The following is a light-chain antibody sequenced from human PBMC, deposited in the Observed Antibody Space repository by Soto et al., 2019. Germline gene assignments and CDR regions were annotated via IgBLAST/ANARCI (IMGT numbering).Light chain of an antibody. Sequence: EIGFTQSPCTQSLSPRERDTLHCRASQSVSSIYLAWYQQKPGQAPRLLIYGASTRATGIPDRFSGSGSGTDFTLTISRLEPEDFAVYFCQHYGSSRITFGQGTRLEIK. J-gene: IGKJ5*01. CDR2: GAS. CDR1: QSVSSIY. CDR3: QHYGSSRIT. V-gene: IGKV3-20*01.